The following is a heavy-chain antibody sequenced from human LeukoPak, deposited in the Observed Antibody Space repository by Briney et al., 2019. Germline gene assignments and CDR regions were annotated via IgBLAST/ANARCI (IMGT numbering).Heavy chain of an antibody. CDR3: AKGDHYYYDSSGYQTPFVY. CDR2: ISGSGGST. Sequence: GGSLRLSCAASGFTFSSYAMGWVRQAPGKGLEWVSAISGSGGSTYYADSVKGRFTISRDNSKNTLYLQMNSLRAEDTAVYYCAKGDHYYYDSSGYQTPFVYWGQGTLVTVSS. J-gene: IGHJ4*02. V-gene: IGHV3-23*01. CDR1: GFTFSSYA. D-gene: IGHD3-22*01.